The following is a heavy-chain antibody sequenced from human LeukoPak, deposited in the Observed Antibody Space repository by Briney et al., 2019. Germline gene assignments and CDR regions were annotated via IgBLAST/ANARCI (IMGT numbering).Heavy chain of an antibody. V-gene: IGHV1-69*01. J-gene: IGHJ6*02. Sequence: ASVKVSCKASGGTFSSYAISWVRQAPGQGLEWMGGIIPIFGTADYAQKFQGRVTITADESTSTAYMELSSLRSEDTAVYYCARGGDFEPNYYYYGMDVWGQGTTVTVSS. CDR1: GGTFSSYA. D-gene: IGHD3-3*01. CDR3: ARGGDFEPNYYYYGMDV. CDR2: IIPIFGTA.